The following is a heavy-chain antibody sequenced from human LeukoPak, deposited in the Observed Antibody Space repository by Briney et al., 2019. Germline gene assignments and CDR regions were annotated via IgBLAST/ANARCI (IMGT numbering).Heavy chain of an antibody. CDR1: GFIFSTYG. CDR3: AKDAAPYYYDSSGFDP. CDR2: IRYDGSNK. V-gene: IGHV3-30*02. J-gene: IGHJ5*02. D-gene: IGHD3-22*01. Sequence: GGSLRLSCAASGFIFSTYGMHWVRQAPGKGLEWVAFIRYDGSNKYYADSVKGRFTISRDNSKNTLYLQMNSLRAEDTAVYYCAKDAAPYYYDSSGFDPWGQGTLVTVSS.